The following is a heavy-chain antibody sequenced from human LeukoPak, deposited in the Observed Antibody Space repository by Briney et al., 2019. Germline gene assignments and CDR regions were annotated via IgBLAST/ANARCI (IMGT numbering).Heavy chain of an antibody. CDR3: ATIHTYCSSTSCPDY. CDR2: FDPEDGET. Sequence: ASVKVSCKVSGYTLTELSMHWVRQDPGKGLEWMGGFDPEDGETIYAQKFQGRVTMTEDTSTDTAYMELSSLRSEDTAVYYCATIHTYCSSTSCPDYWGQGTLVTVSS. D-gene: IGHD2-2*01. V-gene: IGHV1-24*01. CDR1: GYTLTELS. J-gene: IGHJ4*02.